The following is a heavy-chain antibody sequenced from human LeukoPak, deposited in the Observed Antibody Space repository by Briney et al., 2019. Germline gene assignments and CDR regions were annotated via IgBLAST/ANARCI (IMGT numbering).Heavy chain of an antibody. J-gene: IGHJ4*02. CDR1: GFTFSSYA. V-gene: IGHV3-30*04. CDR3: ARGRGYREFDY. CDR2: ISYDGSNK. Sequence: GRSLRLSCAASGFTFSSYAMHWVRQAPGKGLEWVAVISYDGSNKYYADSVKGRFTISRDNSKNTLYLQMNSLRAEDTAVYYCARGRGYREFDYWGQGTLVTVSS. D-gene: IGHD5-18*01.